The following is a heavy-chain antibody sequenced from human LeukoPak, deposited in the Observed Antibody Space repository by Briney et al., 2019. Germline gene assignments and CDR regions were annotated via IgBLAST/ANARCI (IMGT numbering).Heavy chain of an antibody. CDR3: ARRTFPNDAFDV. J-gene: IGHJ3*01. V-gene: IGHV3-48*03. D-gene: IGHD1-7*01. Sequence: GGSLRLSCAASGFTLSSYEMHWVRQAPGKGLEWISYISSSGSTIFYADSVKGRFTISRDNAKNSLYLQMNSLRAEDTAVYYCARRTFPNDAFDVWGQGTVVTVSS. CDR2: ISSSGSTI. CDR1: GFTLSSYE.